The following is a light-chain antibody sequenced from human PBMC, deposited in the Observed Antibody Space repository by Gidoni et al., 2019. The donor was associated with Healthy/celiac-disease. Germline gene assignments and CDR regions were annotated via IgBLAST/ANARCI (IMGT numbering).Light chain of an antibody. Sequence: EIVLTQSPGTLSLSPGERATLSCRASQSVSSSSLAWYQQKPGQTPRLLIYGASSRATCIPDRFSGSGSGTDFTLTISRLEPEDFAGYYCQQYGSSPLTFGGGTKVEIK. CDR2: GAS. V-gene: IGKV3-20*01. J-gene: IGKJ4*02. CDR3: QQYGSSPLT. CDR1: QSVSSSS.